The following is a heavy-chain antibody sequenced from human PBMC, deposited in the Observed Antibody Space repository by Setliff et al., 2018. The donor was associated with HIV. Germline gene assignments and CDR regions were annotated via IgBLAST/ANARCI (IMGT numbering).Heavy chain of an antibody. Sequence: GGSLRLSCAASGFTFSSKGMHWVRQAPGKGLEWVAIIWYDGSNKYYADSVKGRFTISRDNSKKMLFLQMNSLRAEDTAVYYCAKDPAVNAYGDYPLGGMDVWGKGTTVTVPQ. CDR1: GFTFSSKG. CDR2: IWYDGSNK. J-gene: IGHJ6*04. V-gene: IGHV3-33*06. D-gene: IGHD4-17*01. CDR3: AKDPAVNAYGDYPLGGMDV.